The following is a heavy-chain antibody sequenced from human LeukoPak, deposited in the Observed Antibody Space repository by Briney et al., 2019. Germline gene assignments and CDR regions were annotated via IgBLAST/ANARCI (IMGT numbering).Heavy chain of an antibody. D-gene: IGHD6-19*01. Sequence: SETLSLTCTVSGGSISSYYWSWIRQPPGKGLEWIGYIYYSGSTNYSPSLKSRVTISVDTSKNQFSLKLSSVTAADTAVYYCARDLVDSSGFNWFDPWGQGTLVTVSS. CDR2: IYYSGST. V-gene: IGHV4-59*01. J-gene: IGHJ5*02. CDR3: ARDLVDSSGFNWFDP. CDR1: GGSISSYY.